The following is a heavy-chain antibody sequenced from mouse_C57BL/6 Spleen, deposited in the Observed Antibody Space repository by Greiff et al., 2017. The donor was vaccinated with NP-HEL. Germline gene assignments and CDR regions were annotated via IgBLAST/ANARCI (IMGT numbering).Heavy chain of an antibody. V-gene: IGHV1-54*01. J-gene: IGHJ2*01. D-gene: IGHD3-3*01. CDR2: INPGSGGT. Sequence: VQLQQSGAELVRPGTSVKVSCKASGYAFTNYLIEWVKQRPGQGLEWIGVINPGSGGTNYNEKCKGKATLTADKSSSTAYMQLSSLTSEDSAVYFGARGDYYFDYWGKGPTLTVAS. CDR3: ARGDYYFDY. CDR1: GYAFTNYL.